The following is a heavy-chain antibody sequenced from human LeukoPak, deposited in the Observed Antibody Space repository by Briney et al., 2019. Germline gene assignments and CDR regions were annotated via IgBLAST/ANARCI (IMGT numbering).Heavy chain of an antibody. V-gene: IGHV5-51*06. Sequence: GESLKISCKGSGYSFTSYWIGWVRQMPGTDLEWMGIIYPGDSDSRYSPSFEGQVTISADKSISTAYLQWSGLKASDTAMYYCARGYCSSASYYARYYFDYWGQGTLVTVSS. J-gene: IGHJ4*02. CDR1: GYSFTSYW. D-gene: IGHD2-2*01. CDR3: ARGYCSSASYYARYYFDY. CDR2: IYPGDSDS.